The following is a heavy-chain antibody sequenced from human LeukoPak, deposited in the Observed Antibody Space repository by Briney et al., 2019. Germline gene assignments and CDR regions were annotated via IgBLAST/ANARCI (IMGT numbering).Heavy chain of an antibody. D-gene: IGHD4-17*01. J-gene: IGHJ3*02. Sequence: ASVKVSCKASGYTFTGYYMHWVRQAPGQGLEWMGWINPNSGGTNYAQKFQGRVTMTRDTSISTAYMELSRLRSDDTAVYYCAREYGDYEAAFDIWGQGTMVTVSS. V-gene: IGHV1-2*02. CDR3: AREYGDYEAAFDI. CDR2: INPNSGGT. CDR1: GYTFTGYY.